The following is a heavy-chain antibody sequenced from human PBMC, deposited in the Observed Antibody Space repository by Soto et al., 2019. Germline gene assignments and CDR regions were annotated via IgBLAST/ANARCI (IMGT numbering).Heavy chain of an antibody. V-gene: IGHV1-24*01. CDR2: FDPEDGET. Sequence: ASVKVSCKVSGYTLTELSMHWVRQAPGKGLEWMGGFDPEDGETIYAQKFQGRVTMTEDKSTNTAYMELSSLRSEDTAVYYCARDLSVAGTEAFDYWGQGTLVTVSS. CDR1: GYTLTELS. J-gene: IGHJ4*02. D-gene: IGHD6-19*01. CDR3: ARDLSVAGTEAFDY.